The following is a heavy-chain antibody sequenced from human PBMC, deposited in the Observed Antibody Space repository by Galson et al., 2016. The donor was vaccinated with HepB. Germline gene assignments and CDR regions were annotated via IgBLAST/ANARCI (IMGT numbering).Heavy chain of an antibody. V-gene: IGHV5-10-1*01. CDR3: ARQNMIRYGGVSVPYWYYDL. D-gene: IGHD3-16*02. CDR1: GYSFTNYW. J-gene: IGHJ2*01. CDR2: IDPSDSYT. Sequence: QSGAEVKKPGESLRISCKGSGYSFTNYWISWVRQMPGKGLEWMGRIDPSDSYTKYSPSFQGHVTISVDNSISTAYLQWSSLKAPDTAMYYCARQNMIRYGGVSVPYWYYDLWGRGTLVTVSS.